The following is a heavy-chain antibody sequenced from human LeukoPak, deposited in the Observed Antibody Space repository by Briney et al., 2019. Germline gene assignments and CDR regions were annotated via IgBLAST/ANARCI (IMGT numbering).Heavy chain of an antibody. V-gene: IGHV3-33*08. CDR1: GFPFSSYA. D-gene: IGHD3-9*01. J-gene: IGHJ4*02. CDR3: ASSYYDILTGYQELDH. Sequence: PGGSLRLSCAASGFPFSSYAMNWVRQAPGKGLEWVAVIWYDGSNKNYADSVKGRFTISRDNSKNTLYLQMNSLRAEDTAVYYCASSYYDILTGYQELDHWGQGTLVTVSS. CDR2: IWYDGSNK.